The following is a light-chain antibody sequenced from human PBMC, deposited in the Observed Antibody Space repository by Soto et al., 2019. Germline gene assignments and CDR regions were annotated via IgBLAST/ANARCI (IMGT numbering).Light chain of an antibody. CDR1: GSNIGAGYD. J-gene: IGLJ1*01. CDR2: GNS. V-gene: IGLV1-40*01. CDR3: QSYESSLSGYV. Sequence: QSVLTQPPSVSGAPGQRVTISCTGSGSNIGAGYDVHWYQQLPGTAPKLLIYGNSNRPSGVPDRFSGSKSGTSASLAITGLQAEDEADYYCQSYESSLSGYVFATGTKVTVL.